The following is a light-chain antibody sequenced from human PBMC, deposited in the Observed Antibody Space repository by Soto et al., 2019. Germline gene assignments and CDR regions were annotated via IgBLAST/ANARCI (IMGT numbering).Light chain of an antibody. Sequence: DIQMTQSPSSLSASLGDRVTITCRASQGIGIYLAWYQQKPGKVPKLLIYAASTLQSGVPSRFSGRGSGTAFTLTISSMQHQDVATYYCHKQNSAHRTFGQGTRVEI. V-gene: IGKV1-27*01. J-gene: IGKJ1*01. CDR3: HKQNSAHRT. CDR2: AAS. CDR1: QGIGIY.